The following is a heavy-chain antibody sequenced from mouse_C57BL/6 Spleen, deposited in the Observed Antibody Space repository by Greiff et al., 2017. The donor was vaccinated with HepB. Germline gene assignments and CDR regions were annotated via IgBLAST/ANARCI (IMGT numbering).Heavy chain of an antibody. D-gene: IGHD1-1*01. V-gene: IGHV14-2*01. CDR1: GFNIKDYY. CDR2: IDTEDGET. CDR3: ASRDYYGSSYAYYFDY. J-gene: IGHJ2*01. Sequence: EVQLQQSGAELVKPGASVKLSCTASGFNIKDYYMHWVKQRTEKGLEWIGRIDTEDGETKYAPTFQGKATITADTSSNTAYLQLSSLTSEDTAVYYCASRDYYGSSYAYYFDYWGQGTTLTVSS.